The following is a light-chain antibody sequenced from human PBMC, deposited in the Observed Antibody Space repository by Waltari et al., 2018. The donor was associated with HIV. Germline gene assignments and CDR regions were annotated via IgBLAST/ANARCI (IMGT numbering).Light chain of an antibody. CDR3: LLYYRGAQRYV. Sequence: QTVVTQEPSLPVSPGGTDALPSASSPGAVTSGTYPNCFQQKPGQAPRALIYSPSNKHSWPPARFSGSLLGGKAALTLSSVQPEDEAEYYCLLYYRGAQRYVFGTGTKVTVL. V-gene: IGLV7-43*01. J-gene: IGLJ1*01. CDR1: PGAVTSGTY. CDR2: SPS.